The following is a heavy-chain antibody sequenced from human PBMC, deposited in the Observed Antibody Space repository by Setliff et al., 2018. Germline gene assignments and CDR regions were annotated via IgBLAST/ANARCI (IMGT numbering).Heavy chain of an antibody. CDR3: ASNALPHYDYSNYEGLYDYYYYMDV. Sequence: TSETLSLTCAVSGYSISSGYYWGWIRQPAGKGLEWIGRIYTSGSTNYNPSLKSRVTISVDTSKNQFSLKLSSVTAADTAVYYCASNALPHYDYSNYEGLYDYYYYMDVWGKGTTVTVSS. CDR1: GYSISSGYY. D-gene: IGHD4-4*01. J-gene: IGHJ6*03. CDR2: IYTSGST. V-gene: IGHV4-38-2*01.